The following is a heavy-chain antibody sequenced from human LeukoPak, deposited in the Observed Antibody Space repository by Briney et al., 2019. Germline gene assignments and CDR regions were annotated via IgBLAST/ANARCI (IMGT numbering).Heavy chain of an antibody. Sequence: PSETLSLTCIVSGGSISSYYWSWIRQPPGKGLEWIGYIYHGGSTNYNPSLKSRGTISVDTSENEFSLKLSSVTAADTAVYYCARGSGPDYFDYWGQGTLVTVST. J-gene: IGHJ4*02. D-gene: IGHD1-14*01. CDR1: GGSISSYY. CDR3: ARGSGPDYFDY. CDR2: IYHGGST. V-gene: IGHV4-59*08.